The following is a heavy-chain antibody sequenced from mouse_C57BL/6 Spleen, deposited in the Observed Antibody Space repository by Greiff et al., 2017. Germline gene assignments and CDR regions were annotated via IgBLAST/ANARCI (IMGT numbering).Heavy chain of an antibody. D-gene: IGHD5-1*01. Sequence: EVNVVESGGGLVKPGGSLKLSCAASGFTFSSYAMSWVRQTPEKRLEWVATISDGGSYTYYPDNVKGRFTISKNNAKNNMYLQMRDLKSKDTAVYYCARSTESIFDYWGQGTSLTVSS. CDR2: ISDGGSYT. J-gene: IGHJ2*02. CDR3: ARSTESIFDY. CDR1: GFTFSSYA. V-gene: IGHV5-4*03.